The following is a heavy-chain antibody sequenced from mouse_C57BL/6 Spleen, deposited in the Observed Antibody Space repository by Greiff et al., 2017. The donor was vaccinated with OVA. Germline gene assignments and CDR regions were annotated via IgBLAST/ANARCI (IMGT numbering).Heavy chain of an antibody. D-gene: IGHD1-1*01. CDR1: GYAFSSYW. CDR3: ARGSYRYFDV. Sequence: QVQLKESGAELVKPGASVKISCKASGYAFSSYWMNWVKQRPGKGLEWIGQIYPGDGDTNYNGKFKGKATLTADKSSSTAYMQLSSLTSEDSAVYFCARGSYRYFDVWGTGTTVTVSS. V-gene: IGHV1-80*01. J-gene: IGHJ1*03. CDR2: IYPGDGDT.